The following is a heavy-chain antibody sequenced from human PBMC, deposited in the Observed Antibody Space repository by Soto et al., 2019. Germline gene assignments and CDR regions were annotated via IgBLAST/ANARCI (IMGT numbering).Heavy chain of an antibody. Sequence: QVQLVQSGAEVKKPGSSVKVSCKASGGTFSNYAISWVRQAPGQGLEWMGGIIPIFDTTNYAQKFQGRVTITADESTTTAYMELSSLRSEDAAVYYCARASLYASATADTDFYYYYGMDVWGQGTTVTVSS. V-gene: IGHV1-69*01. J-gene: IGHJ6*02. CDR2: IIPIFDTT. CDR3: ARASLYASATADTDFYYYYGMDV. CDR1: GGTFSNYA. D-gene: IGHD6-13*01.